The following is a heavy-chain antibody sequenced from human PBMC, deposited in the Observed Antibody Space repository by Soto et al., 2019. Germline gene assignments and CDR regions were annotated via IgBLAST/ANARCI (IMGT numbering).Heavy chain of an antibody. CDR2: IIPFIGTA. D-gene: IGHD1-1*01. Sequence: SVKVSCKASGGTFSSYAISWVRQAPGQGLEWMGRIIPFIGTANYAQKFQGRVTITADESTSTAYMELTSLRSEDTAVYYCARDQGGTTPSYYFDYWGQGTLVTVSS. CDR1: GGTFSSYA. J-gene: IGHJ4*02. V-gene: IGHV1-69*11. CDR3: ARDQGGTTPSYYFDY.